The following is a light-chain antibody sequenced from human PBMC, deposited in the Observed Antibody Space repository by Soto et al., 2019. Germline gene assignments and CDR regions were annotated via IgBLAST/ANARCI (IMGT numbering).Light chain of an antibody. J-gene: IGLJ1*01. V-gene: IGLV2-8*01. CDR3: SSFTSSSTFV. CDR1: STDVGAYNY. Sequence: QSVLTQPPSASGSPGQSVTISCTGTSTDVGAYNYVSWYQQRPGKAPKLMIFEVTKRPSGVPDRFSGSKSGNTASLTISGLQAEDEADYYCSSFTSSSTFVFGTGTKVTVL. CDR2: EVT.